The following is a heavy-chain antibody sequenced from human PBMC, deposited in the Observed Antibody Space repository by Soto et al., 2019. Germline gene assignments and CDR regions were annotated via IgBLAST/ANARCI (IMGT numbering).Heavy chain of an antibody. J-gene: IGHJ6*03. D-gene: IGHD1-7*01. V-gene: IGHV3-15*01. Sequence: EVQLVESGGGLVKPGGSLRLSCAASGFTFSNAWMSWVRQAPGKGLEWVGRIKSKTDGGTTDYAAHVKGRFTISRGDSKNTLYLQMNSLKTEDTAVYYCTKVKTELPIFDYYYMDVWGKGTTVTVSS. CDR2: IKSKTDGGTT. CDR3: TKVKTELPIFDYYYMDV. CDR1: GFTFSNAW.